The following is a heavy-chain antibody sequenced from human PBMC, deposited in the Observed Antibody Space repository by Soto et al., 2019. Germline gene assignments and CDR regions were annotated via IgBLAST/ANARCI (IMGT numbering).Heavy chain of an antibody. Sequence: ASVKVSCKASGFPFSRYGITWVRQAPGQGLEWMGWISAYNGNTNHAQKFQGRVTMTTDTSTTTAFMELRSLRSDDMAMYYSARDYFGEYKWFDPWGQGTLVTVSS. D-gene: IGHD3-3*01. CDR3: ARDYFGEYKWFDP. CDR2: ISAYNGNT. V-gene: IGHV1-18*03. J-gene: IGHJ5*02. CDR1: GFPFSRYG.